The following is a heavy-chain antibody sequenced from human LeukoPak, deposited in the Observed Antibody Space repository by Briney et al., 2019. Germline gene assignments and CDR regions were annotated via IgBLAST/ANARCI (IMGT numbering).Heavy chain of an antibody. D-gene: IGHD3-10*01. CDR2: ISYDGSNK. CDR1: GFTFSSYA. J-gene: IGHJ4*02. V-gene: IGHV3-30*01. CDR3: ASLLWFGELSGPACDY. Sequence: GGSLRLSCAASGFTFSSYAMHWVRQAPGKGLEWVAVISYDGSNKYYADSVKGRFTISRDNSKNTLYLQMNSLRAKDTAVYYCASLLWFGELSGPACDYWGQGTLVTVSS.